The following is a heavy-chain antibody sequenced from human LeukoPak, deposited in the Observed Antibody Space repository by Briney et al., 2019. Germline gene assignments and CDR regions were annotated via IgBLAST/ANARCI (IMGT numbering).Heavy chain of an antibody. D-gene: IGHD4-23*01. Sequence: ASVKVSCKASGYTFNNHVISWVGQAPGQGLEWMGWICGYNGNTNYAQKLQGRVTMTTETSTSTAYMELRSLRSDDTAVYYCARARGGYGGTENDDWGQGTLVTVSS. CDR2: ICGYNGNT. CDR1: GYTFNNHV. CDR3: ARARGGYGGTENDD. J-gene: IGHJ4*02. V-gene: IGHV1-18*01.